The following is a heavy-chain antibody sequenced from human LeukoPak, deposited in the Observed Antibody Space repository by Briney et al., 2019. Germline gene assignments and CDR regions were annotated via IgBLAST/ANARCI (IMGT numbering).Heavy chain of an antibody. Sequence: ASVKVSCKVSGYTLTELSMHWVRQAPGKGLEWMGGFDPEDGETIYAQKFQGRVTMTEDTSTDTAYMELSSLRSEDTAVYYCATVPRVAAAGHLLDYWGQGTLATVSS. V-gene: IGHV1-24*01. J-gene: IGHJ4*02. CDR1: GYTLTELS. CDR2: FDPEDGET. D-gene: IGHD6-13*01. CDR3: ATVPRVAAAGHLLDY.